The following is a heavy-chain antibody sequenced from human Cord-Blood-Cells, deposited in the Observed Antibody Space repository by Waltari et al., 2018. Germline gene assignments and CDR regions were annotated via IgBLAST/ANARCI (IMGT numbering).Heavy chain of an antibody. CDR1: GYTFTGYY. V-gene: IGHV1-2*04. Sequence: QVQLVQSGAEVQKPGASVKVSCKASGYTFTGYYMHWVRQAPGQGLEWMGWINPNSGGTNYAQKFQGWVTMTRDTSISTAYMELSRLRSDDTAVYYCATIAAAGAEYFQHWGQGTLVTVSS. CDR2: INPNSGGT. J-gene: IGHJ1*01. D-gene: IGHD6-13*01. CDR3: ATIAAAGAEYFQH.